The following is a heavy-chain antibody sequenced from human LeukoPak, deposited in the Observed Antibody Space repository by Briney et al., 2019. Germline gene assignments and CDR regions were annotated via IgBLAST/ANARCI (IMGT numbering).Heavy chain of an antibody. CDR3: ARDLSPVVRASPMGY. CDR1: GFTFTNYG. V-gene: IGHV3-30*03. J-gene: IGHJ4*02. CDR2: ITYDGYYK. Sequence: GTSLRLSCAASGFTFTNYGTHWVRQAPGKGLEWVALITYDGYYKYYSDSVKGRFTISSDTSKNTLYLQMNSLRAEDTAVYYCARDLSPVVRASPMGYWGQGTPVTVSS. D-gene: IGHD3-10*01.